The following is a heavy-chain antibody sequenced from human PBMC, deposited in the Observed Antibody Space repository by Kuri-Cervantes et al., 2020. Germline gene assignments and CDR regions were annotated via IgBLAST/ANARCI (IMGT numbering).Heavy chain of an antibody. V-gene: IGHV1-24*01. D-gene: IGHD4-17*01. Sequence: ASVKVSCKVSGYTLTELSMHWVRQAPGKGLEWMGGFDPEDGETIYAQKFQGRVTMTEDTSTDTAYMELSRLRSDDTAVYYCARDGHDYGDYSGRYYYYYMDVWGKGTTVTVSS. CDR2: FDPEDGET. J-gene: IGHJ6*03. CDR3: ARDGHDYGDYSGRYYYYYMDV. CDR1: GYTLTELS.